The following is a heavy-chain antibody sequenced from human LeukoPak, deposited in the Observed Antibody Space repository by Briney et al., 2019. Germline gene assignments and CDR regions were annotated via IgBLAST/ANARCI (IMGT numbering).Heavy chain of an antibody. CDR1: GYTFTSYG. Sequence: GASVKVSCKASGYTFTSYGISWVRQAPGQGLEWMGWISAYNGNTNYAQKLQGRVTMTTDTSTSTAYMELRSLRSDDTAVYYCARDPLRFFSDGSGTPSDYWGQGTLVTVSS. CDR3: ARDPLRFFSDGSGTPSDY. J-gene: IGHJ4*02. D-gene: IGHD3-3*01. V-gene: IGHV1-18*01. CDR2: ISAYNGNT.